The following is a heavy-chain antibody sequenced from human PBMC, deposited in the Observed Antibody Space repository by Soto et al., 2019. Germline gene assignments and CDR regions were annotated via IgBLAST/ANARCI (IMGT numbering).Heavy chain of an antibody. CDR3: ARVGYSSTGTTLHFHGLDV. CDR1: GYNFTSHY. CDR2: IYPRGGST. J-gene: IGHJ6*02. Sequence: ASVKVSCKASGYNFTSHYIHWVRQAPGQRPGSMGIIYPRGGSTIYAQKFQGKVTMTRDTSTHTLYMELSSLRSEDTAIYYCARVGYSSTGTTLHFHGLDVWGQGTTVTVSS. V-gene: IGHV1-46*01. D-gene: IGHD3-22*01.